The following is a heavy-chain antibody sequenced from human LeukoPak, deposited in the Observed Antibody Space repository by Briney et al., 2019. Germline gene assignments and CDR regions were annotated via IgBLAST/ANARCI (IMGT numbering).Heavy chain of an antibody. CDR1: GFTFSSYG. CDR2: IRYDGSNK. Sequence: GGSLRLSCAASGFTFSSYGMHWVRQAPGKGLEWVAFIRYDGSNKYYADSVKGRFTISRDNSKNTLYLQMNSLRAEDTAVYYCAKVYNTGGWLAAYYYYMDVWGKGTTVTVSS. D-gene: IGHD3-22*01. J-gene: IGHJ6*03. CDR3: AKVYNTGGWLAAYYYYMDV. V-gene: IGHV3-30*02.